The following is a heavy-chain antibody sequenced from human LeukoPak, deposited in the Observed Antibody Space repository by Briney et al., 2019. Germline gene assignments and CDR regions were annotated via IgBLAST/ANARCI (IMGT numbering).Heavy chain of an antibody. J-gene: IGHJ6*02. CDR3: ARDTYGMDV. CDR1: GGSISSYY. V-gene: IGHV4-59*01. Sequence: SETLSLTCTVSGGSISSYYWSWIRQPPGKGLEWIGYIYYSGSTNYNPSLKSRVTISVDTSKNQFSLKLSSVTAADTAVYYCARDTYGMDVWGQGTTVTVSS. CDR2: IYYSGST.